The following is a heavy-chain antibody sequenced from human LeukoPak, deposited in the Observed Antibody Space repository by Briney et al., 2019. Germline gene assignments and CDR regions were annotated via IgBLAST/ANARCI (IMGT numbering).Heavy chain of an antibody. CDR3: ARLKTMVRGVMTFDY. J-gene: IGHJ4*02. CDR1: VQPLRRNSHY. D-gene: IGHD3-10*01. V-gene: IGHV4-39*01. CDR2: IYYTGSM. Sequence: SETLSLTCTLWVQPLRRNSHYWRWIRQPPGKGLEWIGTIYYTGSMYYNPSLKSRVTMPVDTSKNQFSLKLSSVTAADTAVYYCARLKTMVRGVMTFDYWGQGTLVTVSS.